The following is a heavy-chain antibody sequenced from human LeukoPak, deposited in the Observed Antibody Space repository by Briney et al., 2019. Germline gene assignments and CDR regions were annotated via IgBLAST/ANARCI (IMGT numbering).Heavy chain of an antibody. CDR3: ARLERSGSYFLQV. CDR2: IYYSGST. J-gene: IGHJ4*02. V-gene: IGHV4-39*01. D-gene: IGHD3-10*01. CDR1: GDSISSSRDY. Sequence: SETLSLTCTVSGDSISSSRDYWGWIRQPPGKGLEWIGSIYYSGSTDYNPSLKSRVTMSVETSKNQFSLNLSSVTAEDTDVYFCARLERSGSYFLQVWGQGTLVTVSS.